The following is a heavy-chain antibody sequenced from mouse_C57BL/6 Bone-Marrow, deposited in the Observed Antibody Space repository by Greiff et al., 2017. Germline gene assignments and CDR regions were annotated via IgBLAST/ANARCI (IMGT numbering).Heavy chain of an antibody. Sequence: QVQLQQPGAELVKPGASVKVSCKASGYTFTSYWMHWVKQRPGQGLEWIGRIHPSDSDTNYNQKFKGKATLTVDKSSSTAYMQLSSLTSEDSAVYYCAIRDITTAPYHYAMDYWGQGTSVTVSS. V-gene: IGHV1-74*01. D-gene: IGHD1-1*01. CDR3: AIRDITTAPYHYAMDY. CDR2: IHPSDSDT. J-gene: IGHJ4*01. CDR1: GYTFTSYW.